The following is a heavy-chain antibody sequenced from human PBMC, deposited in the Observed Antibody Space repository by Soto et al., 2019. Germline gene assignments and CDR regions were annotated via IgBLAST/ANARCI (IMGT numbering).Heavy chain of an antibody. J-gene: IGHJ4*02. V-gene: IGHV2-70*01. CDR2: IDWADDK. CDR1: GFSLSTTGMY. CDR3: SRAVGGFTYGYPDY. Sequence: VSGPTLVNPTQTLTLTCTFSGFSLSTTGMYVSWIRQPPGKTLEWLALIDWADDKYYSTSLKTRLTISKDTSKNQVVPTMTNVEPVDTAAYFCSRAVGGFTYGYPDYWGQGTLVTVSS. D-gene: IGHD5-18*01.